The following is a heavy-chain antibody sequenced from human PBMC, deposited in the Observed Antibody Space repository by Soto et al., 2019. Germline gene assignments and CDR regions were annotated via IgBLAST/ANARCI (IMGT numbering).Heavy chain of an antibody. D-gene: IGHD2-15*01. CDR1: GDSASSNSAA. CDR3: ARDPLVVAATGFDY. CDR2: TYYRSKWYN. Sequence: SQTLSLTCAISGDSASSNSAAWNWIRQSPSRGLEWLGRTYYRSKWYNDYAVSVKSRITINPDTSKNQLSLQLNSVTPEDTAVYYCARDPLVVAATGFDYWGQGTLVTVSS. J-gene: IGHJ4*02. V-gene: IGHV6-1*01.